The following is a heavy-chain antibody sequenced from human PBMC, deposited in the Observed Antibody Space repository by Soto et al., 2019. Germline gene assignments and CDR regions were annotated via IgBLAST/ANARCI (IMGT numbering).Heavy chain of an antibody. D-gene: IGHD2-15*01. Sequence: ASVKVSCKASGGTFSSYAISWVRQAPGQGLEWMGGIIPIFGTANHAQKFQGRVTITADESTSTAYMELSSLRSEDTAVYYCARVYCSGGSCFSHEGYYYGMDVWGQGTTVTVSS. J-gene: IGHJ6*02. CDR3: ARVYCSGGSCFSHEGYYYGMDV. V-gene: IGHV1-69*13. CDR1: GGTFSSYA. CDR2: IIPIFGTA.